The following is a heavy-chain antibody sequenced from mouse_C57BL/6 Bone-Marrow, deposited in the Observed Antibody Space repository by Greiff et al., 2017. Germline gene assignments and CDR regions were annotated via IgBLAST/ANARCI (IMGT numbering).Heavy chain of an antibody. V-gene: IGHV1-39*01. CDR2: INPNYGTT. D-gene: IGHD2-2*01. Sequence: EVQGVESGPELVKPGASVTISCKASGYSFTDYNMHWVKQSNGKSLEWIGVINPNYGTTSYNQKFKGKATLTVGQASSTAYMQLNSLTSVDSAVNYGSRWGGYDCFDYWGQGTTLTVSS. CDR1: GYSFTDYN. CDR3: SRWGGYDCFDY. J-gene: IGHJ2*01.